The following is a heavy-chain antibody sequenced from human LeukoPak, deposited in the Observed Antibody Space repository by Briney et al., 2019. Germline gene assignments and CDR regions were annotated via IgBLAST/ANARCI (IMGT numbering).Heavy chain of an antibody. CDR1: GGSFSGYY. J-gene: IGHJ3*02. V-gene: IGHV4-34*01. Sequence: PSETLSLTCAVYGGSFSGYYWSWIHQPPGKGLEWIGEINLTGSTNYNPSLKSRVTISVDTSKNQFSLKLSSVTAADTAVYYCARGPQAEYYDFWSGQVVAFDIWGQGTMVTVSS. D-gene: IGHD3-3*01. CDR3: ARGPQAEYYDFWSGQVVAFDI. CDR2: INLTGST.